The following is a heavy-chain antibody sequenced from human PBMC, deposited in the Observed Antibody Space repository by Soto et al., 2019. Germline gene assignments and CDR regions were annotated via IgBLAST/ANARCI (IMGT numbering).Heavy chain of an antibody. CDR2: ISWDGGVT. Sequence: VQLEESGGGLVQPGRSVRLSCAASGFTFGNEGMHWIRQGPEKGLERVSGISWDGGVTGYADSVKGRFTISRDNAKNFLFLQMDSLKPDDTALYYCTKDATNWGQGTMVTVSS. D-gene: IGHD2-8*01. J-gene: IGHJ3*01. CDR1: GFTFGNEG. V-gene: IGHV3-9*01. CDR3: TKDATN.